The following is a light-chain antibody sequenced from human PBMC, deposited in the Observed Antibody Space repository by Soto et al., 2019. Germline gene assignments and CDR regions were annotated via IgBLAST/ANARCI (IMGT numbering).Light chain of an antibody. J-gene: IGLJ1*01. CDR2: EVT. V-gene: IGLV2-14*01. Sequence: QSVLTQPASVSGSPGQSITISCTGTSSDVGAYNFVSWYQHHPGRAPKLIIYEVTSRPSGVSNRFSGSKSGNTASLTISGLQAEDEAYYYCSSYTTSAPYVFGSGTKLTVL. CDR3: SSYTTSAPYV. CDR1: SSDVGAYNF.